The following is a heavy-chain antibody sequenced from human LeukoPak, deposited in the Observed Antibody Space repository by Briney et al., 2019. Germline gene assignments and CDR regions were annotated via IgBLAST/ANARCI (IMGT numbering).Heavy chain of an antibody. D-gene: IGHD3-22*01. CDR3: AREGDSSGYYPARWFDP. V-gene: IGHV4-4*07. Sequence: SGTLSLTCTVSGGSISSYYWSWIRQPAGKGLEWIGRIYTSGSTNYNPSLKSRVTMSVDTSKNQFSLKLSSVTAADTAVYYCAREGDSSGYYPARWFDPWGQGTLVTVSS. J-gene: IGHJ5*02. CDR1: GGSISSYY. CDR2: IYTSGST.